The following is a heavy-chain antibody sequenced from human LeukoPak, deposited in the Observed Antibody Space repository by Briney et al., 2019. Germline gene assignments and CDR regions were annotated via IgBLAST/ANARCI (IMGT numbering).Heavy chain of an antibody. CDR2: TYYRSKWYN. D-gene: IGHD5-24*01. CDR3: ARERRDGYKFYYDYYMDV. Sequence: SQTLSLTCAISGDSVSSNSAAWNRIRQSPSRGLEWLGRTYYRSKWYNDYAVSVKSRITINPDTSKNQFSLRLSSVTAADAAVYYCARERRDGYKFYYDYYMDVWGKGTTVTVSS. CDR1: GDSVSSNSAA. J-gene: IGHJ6*03. V-gene: IGHV6-1*01.